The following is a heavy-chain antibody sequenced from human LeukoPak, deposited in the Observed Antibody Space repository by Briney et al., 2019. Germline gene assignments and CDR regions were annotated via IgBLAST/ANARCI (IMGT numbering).Heavy chain of an antibody. CDR2: IYSSGST. V-gene: IGHV4-59*08. D-gene: IGHD5-18*01. Sequence: PSETLSLTCTVSGGSISSHYRSWTRQPPGKGLEWIGYIYSSGSTNYNPSLESRVTMSVDTSNHQFSLKLTSVTDADTAVYYCSRHGHSTAYYGVDVWGQGTTVTVSS. CDR1: GGSISSHY. CDR3: SRHGHSTAYYGVDV. J-gene: IGHJ6*02.